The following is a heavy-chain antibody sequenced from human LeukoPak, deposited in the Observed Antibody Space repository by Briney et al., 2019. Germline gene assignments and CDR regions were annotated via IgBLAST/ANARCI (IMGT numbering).Heavy chain of an antibody. J-gene: IGHJ6*03. Sequence: KASETLSLTCSVSDDPITMYYWTWIRQPPGKGLEWIGYVDHTGSTNFNPSLNGRVSISRDTTKNLFSLRLRSVTAADTAVYFCARGRVSSSTWYSTYYYYFYMDVWGKGTTVTVSS. V-gene: IGHV4-59*01. CDR3: ARGRVSSSTWYSTYYYYFYMDV. CDR1: DDPITMYY. CDR2: VDHTGST. D-gene: IGHD1-1*01.